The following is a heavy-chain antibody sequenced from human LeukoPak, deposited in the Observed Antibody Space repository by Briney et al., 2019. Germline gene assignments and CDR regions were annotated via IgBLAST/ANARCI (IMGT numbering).Heavy chain of an antibody. CDR3: ARGVTAPHGY. CDR1: GFTFSSYS. J-gene: IGHJ4*02. Sequence: NPGGSLRLSCAASGFTFSSYSMNWVRQAPGKGLEWVSSISSSSGYIYYADSVKGRFTISRDNAKNSLYLQMNSLRAEDTAVYYCARGVTAPHGYWGQGTLVTVSS. D-gene: IGHD2-21*02. CDR2: ISSSSGYI. V-gene: IGHV3-21*01.